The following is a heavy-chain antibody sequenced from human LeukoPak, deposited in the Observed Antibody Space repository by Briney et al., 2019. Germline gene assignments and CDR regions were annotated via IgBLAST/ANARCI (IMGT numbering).Heavy chain of an antibody. V-gene: IGHV4-61*01. CDR1: GGSISSGNYY. D-gene: IGHD5-12*01. J-gene: IGHJ4*02. Sequence: SETLSLTCTVSGGSISSGNYYWRWIRQPPGKGLEWIGYIYYSGSTNYNPSLKSRVTISVDTSKDQFSLKLSSVTAADTAIYYCARAKYTGYYYADWGQGTPVTVSS. CDR3: ARAKYTGYYYAD. CDR2: IYYSGST.